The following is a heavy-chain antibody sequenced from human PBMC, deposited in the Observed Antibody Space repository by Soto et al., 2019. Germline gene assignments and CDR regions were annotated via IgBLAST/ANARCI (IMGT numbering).Heavy chain of an antibody. CDR2: IYYNGST. V-gene: IGHV4-59*01. CDR1: GASINDYY. D-gene: IGHD6-13*01. J-gene: IGHJ5*02. CDR3: ARESSRWFNWFDP. Sequence: PSETLSLTCTVSGASINDYYWNWMRQPPGKGLEWIGYIYYNGSTNYNPSLKTRVTMSVDTSKSQFSLKLSSVTAADTAVYYCARESSRWFNWFDPWGQGTLVTVSS.